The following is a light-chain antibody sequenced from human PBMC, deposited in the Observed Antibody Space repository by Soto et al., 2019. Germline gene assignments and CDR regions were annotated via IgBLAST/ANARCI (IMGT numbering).Light chain of an antibody. CDR1: TSNIGSQT. J-gene: IGLJ2*01. CDR3: ASWDDSLNGPV. CDR2: IDN. V-gene: IGLV1-44*01. Sequence: QSVLTQPPSASGTHGQRVSISCSGSTSNIGSQTVNWYQRLPGTSNKLLIYIDNQRPSGVPDRFSGSKSGTSASLAISGLQSEDEADYFCASWDDSLNGPVFGGGTKLTVL.